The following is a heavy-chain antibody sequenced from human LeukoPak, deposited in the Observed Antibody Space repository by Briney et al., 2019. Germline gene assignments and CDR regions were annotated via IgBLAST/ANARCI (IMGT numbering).Heavy chain of an antibody. Sequence: GGSLRLSCAASGFTFSSYAMTWVRRAPGKGLEWVSTINTSSDKRYYADSVKGRFTISRDNSKNTLYLQMNSLRVEDTAVFYCAKDSVKWLRFNYYYYGLDVWGQGTTVTVSS. CDR3: AKDSVKWLRFNYYYYGLDV. J-gene: IGHJ6*02. V-gene: IGHV3-23*01. CDR1: GFTFSSYA. D-gene: IGHD5-12*01. CDR2: INTSSDKR.